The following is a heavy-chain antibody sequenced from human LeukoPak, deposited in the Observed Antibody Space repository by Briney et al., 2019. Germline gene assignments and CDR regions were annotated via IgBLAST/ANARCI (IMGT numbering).Heavy chain of an antibody. CDR3: ARGQYSGSCFDN. J-gene: IGHJ4*02. CDR1: GGSISNYL. Sequence: PSETLSLTCTVSGGSISNYLWSWIRQPPGKGLEWIGYIYYSGRTNYNPSLKSRVTIIVDTSKSQFSLKVSSVTAADTAVYYCARGQYSGSCFDNWGQGSLVTVSS. CDR2: IYYSGRT. D-gene: IGHD1-26*01. V-gene: IGHV4-59*01.